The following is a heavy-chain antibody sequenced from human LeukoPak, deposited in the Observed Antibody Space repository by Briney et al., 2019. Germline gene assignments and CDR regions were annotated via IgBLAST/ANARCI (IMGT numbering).Heavy chain of an antibody. V-gene: IGHV4-39*01. CDR3: ARGYGSGNNWLAP. CDR1: GGSISSSSFY. Sequence: PSETLSLTCTVAGGSISSSSFYWGWIRQPPGKGLEWIASIHYSGNTYYNPSPRSPVTASVDTSKNQISLKLNCVIAADTAVYFCARGYGSGNNWLAPWGQGTLVTVSS. CDR2: IHYSGNT. D-gene: IGHD3-10*01. J-gene: IGHJ5*02.